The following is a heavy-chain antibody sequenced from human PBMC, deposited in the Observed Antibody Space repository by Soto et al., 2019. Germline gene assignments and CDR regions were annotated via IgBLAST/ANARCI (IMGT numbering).Heavy chain of an antibody. V-gene: IGHV3-30-3*01. CDR3: ARYYYDSSGETYYFDY. CDR1: GFTFSSYA. Sequence: GGSLRLSCAASGFTFSSYAMHWVRQAPGKGLEWVAVISYDGSNKYYADSVKGRFTISRDNSKNTLYLQMNSLRAEDTAVYYCARYYYDSSGETYYFDYWGQGTLVTVSS. D-gene: IGHD3-22*01. CDR2: ISYDGSNK. J-gene: IGHJ4*02.